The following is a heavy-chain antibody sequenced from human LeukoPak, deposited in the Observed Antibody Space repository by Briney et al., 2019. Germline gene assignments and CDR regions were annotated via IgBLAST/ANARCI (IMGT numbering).Heavy chain of an antibody. J-gene: IGHJ4*02. Sequence: PSETLSLTCTVSGGSISSGGYYWSWIRQHPGKGLEWVSSISSSSSYISYADSVKGRFTISRDNAKNSLYLQMNSLRAEDTAVYYCARAIVGATEFDYWGQGTLVTVSS. CDR2: ISSSSSYI. V-gene: IGHV3-21*01. CDR1: GGSISSGGYY. CDR3: ARAIVGATEFDY. D-gene: IGHD1-26*01.